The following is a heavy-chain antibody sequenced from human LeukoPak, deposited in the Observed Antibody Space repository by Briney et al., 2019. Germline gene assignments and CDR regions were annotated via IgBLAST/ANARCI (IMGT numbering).Heavy chain of an antibody. CDR2: ISYDGSNK. V-gene: IGHV3-30*03. CDR3: ARDLETASLDY. CDR1: GFTVSSNY. J-gene: IGHJ4*02. Sequence: PGGSLRLSCAASGFTVSSNYMSWVRQAPGKGLEWVAVISYDGSNKYYADSVKGRFTISRDNSKNTLYLQMNSLRAEDTAVYYCARDLETASLDYWGQGTLVTVSS.